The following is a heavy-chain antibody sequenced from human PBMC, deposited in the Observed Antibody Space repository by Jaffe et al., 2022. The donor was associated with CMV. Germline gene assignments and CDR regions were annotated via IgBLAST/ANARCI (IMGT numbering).Heavy chain of an antibody. CDR2: INAGNGNT. J-gene: IGHJ4*02. CDR1: GYTFTSYA. V-gene: IGHV1-3*01. CDR3: ARDGAMGAPDPNYYFDY. D-gene: IGHD5-18*01. Sequence: QVQLVQSGAEVKKPGASVKVSCKASGYTFTSYAMHWVRQAPGQRLEWMGWINAGNGNTKYSQKFQGRVTITRDTSASTAYMELSSLRSEDTAVYYCARDGAMGAPDPNYYFDYWGQGTLVTVSS.